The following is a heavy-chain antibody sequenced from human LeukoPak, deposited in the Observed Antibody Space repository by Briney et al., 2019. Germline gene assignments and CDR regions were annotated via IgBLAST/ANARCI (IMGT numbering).Heavy chain of an antibody. D-gene: IGHD6-13*01. V-gene: IGHV3-21*01. CDR3: ARDRVAAAGTY. CDR1: GFTFSSYS. Sequence: GSLRLSCAASGFTFSSYSMNWVRQAPGKGLEWVSSISSSSSYIYYAASVKGRFTISRDNAKNSLYLQMNSLRAEDTAVYYCARDRVAAAGTYWGQGTLVTVSS. J-gene: IGHJ4*02. CDR2: ISSSSSYI.